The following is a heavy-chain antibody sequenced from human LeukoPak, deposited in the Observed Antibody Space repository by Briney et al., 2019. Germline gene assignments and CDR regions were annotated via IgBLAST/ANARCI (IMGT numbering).Heavy chain of an antibody. CDR1: GFTFSNYA. J-gene: IGHJ4*02. V-gene: IGHV3-23*01. CDR3: ARTAYRFGEWTLSY. Sequence: GGSLRLSCAASGFTFSNYAISWVRQTPGKGLEWVSAISGSGDSTYYADSVKGRFTISRDNAKNTLYLQMNSLRAEDTAVYYCARTAYRFGEWTLSYWGQGTLVTVSS. CDR2: ISGSGDST. D-gene: IGHD3-10*01.